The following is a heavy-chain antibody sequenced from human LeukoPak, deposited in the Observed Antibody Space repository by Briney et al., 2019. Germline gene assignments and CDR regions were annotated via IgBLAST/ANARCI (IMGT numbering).Heavy chain of an antibody. V-gene: IGHV4-59*01. CDR3: ARRANSGSTKGAFDM. CDR1: GGSISSYY. D-gene: IGHD1-26*01. J-gene: IGHJ3*02. CDR2: VYYSGST. Sequence: SETLSLTCTVSGGSISSYYWSWIRQSPEKGLEWIGYVYYSGSTNYNPSLESRVIISVDTSKNQFSLKLISVTAADTAVYYCARRANSGSTKGAFDMWGQGTMVTVSS.